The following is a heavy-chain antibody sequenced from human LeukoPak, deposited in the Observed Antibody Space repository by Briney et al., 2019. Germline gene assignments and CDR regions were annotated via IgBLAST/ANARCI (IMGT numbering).Heavy chain of an antibody. Sequence: SGGSLRLSCAAPGFTFDDYGMSWVRQAPGKGLEWVSGINWNGGSTGYADSVKGRFTISRDNAKNSLYLQMNSLRAEDTALYYCARWYYYDSSGLDIWGQGTMVTVSS. CDR2: INWNGGST. J-gene: IGHJ3*02. D-gene: IGHD3-22*01. V-gene: IGHV3-20*04. CDR1: GFTFDDYG. CDR3: ARWYYYDSSGLDI.